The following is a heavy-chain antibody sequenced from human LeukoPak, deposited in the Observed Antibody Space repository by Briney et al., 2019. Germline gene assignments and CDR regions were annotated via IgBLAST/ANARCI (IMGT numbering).Heavy chain of an antibody. Sequence: VASVKVSCKASGGTFSSYAISWVRQAPGQGLEWMGGIIPIFGTANYAQKFQGRVTITTDESTSTAYMELSSLRSGDTAVYYCASGEVVASRPFFDYWGQGTLVTVSS. D-gene: IGHD2-15*01. CDR1: GGTFSSYA. CDR2: IIPIFGTA. V-gene: IGHV1-69*05. CDR3: ASGEVVASRPFFDY. J-gene: IGHJ4*02.